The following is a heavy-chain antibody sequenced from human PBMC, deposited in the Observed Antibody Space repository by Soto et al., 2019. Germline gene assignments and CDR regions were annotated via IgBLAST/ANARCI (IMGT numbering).Heavy chain of an antibody. V-gene: IGHV4-31*03. D-gene: IGHD4-17*01. J-gene: IGHJ4*02. Sequence: SETLSLTCTVSGGSISSGGYYWSWIRQHPGKGLEWIGYIYYSGSTYYNPSLKSRVTISVDTSKNQFSLKLSSVTAADTAVYYCARFPRLMLTVGFDYWGQGTLVTVSS. CDR3: ARFPRLMLTVGFDY. CDR1: GGSISSGGYY. CDR2: IYYSGST.